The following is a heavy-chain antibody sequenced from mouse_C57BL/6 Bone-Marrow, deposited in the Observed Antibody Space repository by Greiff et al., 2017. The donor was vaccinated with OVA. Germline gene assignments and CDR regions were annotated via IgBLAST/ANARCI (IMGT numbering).Heavy chain of an antibody. D-gene: IGHD2-4*01. CDR3: ARGDDYDGYAMDY. Sequence: QVQLQQPGAELVKPGASVKLSCKASGYTFTSYWMHWVKQRPGQGLEWIGMIHPNSGSTNYNEKFKSKATLTVDKSSSTAYMQLSSLTSEDSAVYYWARGDDYDGYAMDYWGQGTSVTVSS. V-gene: IGHV1-64*01. CDR2: IHPNSGST. CDR1: GYTFTSYW. J-gene: IGHJ4*01.